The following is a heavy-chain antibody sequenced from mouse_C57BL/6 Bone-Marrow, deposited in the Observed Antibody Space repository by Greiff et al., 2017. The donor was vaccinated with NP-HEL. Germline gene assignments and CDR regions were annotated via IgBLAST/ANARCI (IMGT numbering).Heavy chain of an antibody. CDR3: TVIYYDYDSWFAY. D-gene: IGHD2-4*01. J-gene: IGHJ3*01. CDR1: GFNIKDDY. CDR2: IDPENGDT. Sequence: VQLQQSGAELVRPGASVKLSCTASGFNIKDDYMHWVKQRPEQGLEWIGWIDPENGDTEYASKFQGKATITADTSSNTAYLQLSSLTSEDTAVCYCTVIYYDYDSWFAYWGQGTLVTVSA. V-gene: IGHV14-4*01.